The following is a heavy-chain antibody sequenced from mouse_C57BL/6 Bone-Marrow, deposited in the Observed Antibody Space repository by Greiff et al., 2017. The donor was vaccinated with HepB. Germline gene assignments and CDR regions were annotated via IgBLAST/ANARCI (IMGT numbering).Heavy chain of an antibody. CDR2: IDPENGDT. CDR1: GFNIKDDY. CDR3: TTGLRSWYFDV. J-gene: IGHJ1*03. D-gene: IGHD1-1*01. V-gene: IGHV14-4*01. Sequence: VQLQQSGAELVRPGASVKLSCTASGFNIKDDYMHWVKQRPEQGLEWIGWIDPENGDTEYASKFQGKATITADTSSNTAYLQLSSLTSEDTSVYYCTTGLRSWYFDVWGTGTTVTVSS.